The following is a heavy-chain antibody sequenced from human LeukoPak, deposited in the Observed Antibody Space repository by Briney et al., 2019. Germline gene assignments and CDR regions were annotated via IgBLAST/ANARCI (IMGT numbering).Heavy chain of an antibody. V-gene: IGHV3-64*01. CDR2: ISSNGGST. CDR3: ARMDYSGSYYFDY. J-gene: IGHJ4*02. D-gene: IGHD1-26*01. Sequence: GGSLRLSCAASEFTFSSYAMHWVRQAPGKGLEYVSAISSNGGSTYYANSVKGRFTISRDNSKNTLYLQMGSLRAEDMAVYYCARMDYSGSYYFDYWGQGTLVTVSS. CDR1: EFTFSSYA.